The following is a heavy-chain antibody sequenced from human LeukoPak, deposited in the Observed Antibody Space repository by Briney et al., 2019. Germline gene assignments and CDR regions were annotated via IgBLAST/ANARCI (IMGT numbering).Heavy chain of an antibody. V-gene: IGHV4-39*01. CDR2: IYYSRST. J-gene: IGHJ4*02. CDR1: GGSISGSSYY. D-gene: IGHD3-10*01. Sequence: PSQTLSPTCTVSGGSISGSSYYWGWIPEPPLKGLERIGSIYYSRSTYYNPSLKSRVTISVDTSKNRSSLKLSSVIAADTAVYYCARHAESGFGQLAFDYWGQGTLVTAS. CDR3: ARHAESGFGQLAFDY.